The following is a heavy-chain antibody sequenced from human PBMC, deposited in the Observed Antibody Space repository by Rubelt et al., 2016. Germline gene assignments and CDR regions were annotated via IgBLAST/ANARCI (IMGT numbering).Heavy chain of an antibody. D-gene: IGHD6-19*01. J-gene: IGHJ4*02. V-gene: IGHV4-38-2*02. CDR3: ARDHSSGWYLEGFFDY. CDR1: GYSIRSGYY. CDR2: IYHSGST. Sequence: QVQLQESGPGLVTPSETPSLTCTVSGYSIRSGYYWAWIRQPPGTGLEWIGSIYHSGSTYYNPSLKSRVTISVETSKNQFSLKLSSGTAADTAVYYCARDHSSGWYLEGFFDYWGQGTLVTVSS.